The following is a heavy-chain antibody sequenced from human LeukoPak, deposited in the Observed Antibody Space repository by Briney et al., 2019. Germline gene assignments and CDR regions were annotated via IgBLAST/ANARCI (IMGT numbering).Heavy chain of an antibody. CDR1: GYTFTSYD. D-gene: IGHD2-2*02. CDR2: INPNSGNT. CDR3: ARGKGIQLLYRSPWFDP. J-gene: IGHJ5*02. V-gene: IGHV1-8*03. Sequence: ASVKVSCKASGYTFTSYDINGVRQATGQGREWMGWINPNSGNTGYAQKFQGRVTITRNTSISTAYMELSSLRSEDTAVYYCARGKGIQLLYRSPWFDPWGQGTLVSVSS.